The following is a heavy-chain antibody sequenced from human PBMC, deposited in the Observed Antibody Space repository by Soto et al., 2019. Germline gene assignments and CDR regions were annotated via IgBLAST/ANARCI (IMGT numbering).Heavy chain of an antibody. D-gene: IGHD3-22*01. CDR3: ARNYYDSSGYPYCAFDI. Sequence: GGSLRLSCAASGFTFSSYAMHWVRQAPGKGLEWVAVISYDGSNKYYADSVKGRFTISRDNSKNTLYLQMNSLRAEDTAVYYCARNYYDSSGYPYCAFDIWGQGTMVTVSS. V-gene: IGHV3-30-3*01. CDR2: ISYDGSNK. J-gene: IGHJ3*02. CDR1: GFTFSSYA.